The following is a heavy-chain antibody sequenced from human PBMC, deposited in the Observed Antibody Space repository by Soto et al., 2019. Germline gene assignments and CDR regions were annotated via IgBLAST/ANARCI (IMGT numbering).Heavy chain of an antibody. CDR2: MNPNSGNT. CDR1: GYTFTSYD. D-gene: IGHD6-13*01. V-gene: IGHV1-8*01. J-gene: IGHJ4*02. Sequence: QVQLVQSGAEVKKPGASVKVSCKTSGYTFTSYDINWVRQATGHGLEWMGWMNPNSGNTGYAQNLQGRVTMTRNTSISTACMELSGLRSDDTAVYYCARGRSTSWFSDYWGQGTLVTVSS. CDR3: ARGRSTSWFSDY.